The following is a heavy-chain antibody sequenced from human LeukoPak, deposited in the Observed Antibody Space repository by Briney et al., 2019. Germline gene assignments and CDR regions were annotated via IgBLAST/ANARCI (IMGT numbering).Heavy chain of an antibody. CDR1: GGSISSGDYS. CDR2: IYYSGST. V-gene: IGHV4-30-4*01. CDR3: ARVPRFLEKDAFDI. Sequence: PSETLSLTCTVSGGSISSGDYSWSWIRQPPGKGLEWIGYIYYSGSTYYNPSLKSRVTISVDTSKNQFSLKLRSVTAADTAVYYCARVPRFLEKDAFDIWGQGTMVTVSS. J-gene: IGHJ3*02. D-gene: IGHD3-3*01.